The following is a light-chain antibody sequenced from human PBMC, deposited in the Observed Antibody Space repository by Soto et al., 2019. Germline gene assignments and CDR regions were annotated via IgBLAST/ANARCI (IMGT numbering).Light chain of an antibody. CDR2: LEGSGTY. CDR3: ETWDSNTWV. J-gene: IGLJ3*02. CDR1: SGHSSYI. V-gene: IGLV4-60*03. Sequence: QPVLTQSSSASGSLGSSVKLTCTLSSGHSSYIIAWHQQQPGKAPRYLMKLEGSGTYNKGSEVPDRFSGSSSGADRYLTISNLQSEDEADYYCETWDSNTWVFGGGTKLTVL.